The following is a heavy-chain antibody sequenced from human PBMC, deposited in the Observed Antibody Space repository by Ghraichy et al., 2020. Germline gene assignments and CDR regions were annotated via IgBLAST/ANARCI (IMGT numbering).Heavy chain of an antibody. CDR3: ARIGYSSGWYDW. V-gene: IGHV3-21*01. CDR2: ISSSSSYV. CDR1: GFTFSSYS. J-gene: IGHJ4*02. Sequence: GGSLRLACAASGFTFSSYSMNWVRRAPGKGLEWVSSISSSSSYVYYADSVKGRFTISRDNAKNSLYLQMNSLRAEDTAVYYCARIGYSSGWYDWWGQGTLVTVSS. D-gene: IGHD6-19*01.